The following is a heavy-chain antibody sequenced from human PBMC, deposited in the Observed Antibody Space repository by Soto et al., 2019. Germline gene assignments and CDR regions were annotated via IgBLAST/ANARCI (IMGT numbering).Heavy chain of an antibody. CDR1: GFTVSYNY. J-gene: IGHJ3*02. CDR2: IYRGGET. V-gene: IGHV3-53*01. D-gene: IGHD3-10*01. CDR3: ARGMYGSGSYYIGDAFDM. Sequence: EVQLVESGGGLIQPGGSLRLSCAVSGFTVSYNYMNWVRQAPGKGLEWVSVIYRGGETFYADSVKGRFTISRDNSKNTLYLQMKSLRAEDTAVYYCARGMYGSGSYYIGDAFDMWGQGTMVTVSS.